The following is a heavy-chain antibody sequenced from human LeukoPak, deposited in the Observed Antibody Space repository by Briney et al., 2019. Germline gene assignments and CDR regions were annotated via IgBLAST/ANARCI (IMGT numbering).Heavy chain of an antibody. V-gene: IGHV3-7*04. CDR2: IKQDGSEK. J-gene: IGHJ4*02. D-gene: IGHD6-13*01. CDR1: GFTFSSYW. Sequence: GGSLRLSCAASGFTFSSYWMSWVRQAPGKGLEWVANIKQDGSEKYYVDSVKGRFTISRDNAKNSLYLQMNSLRAEDTAVYYCARPPYSSSWYDFDYWGQGTLVTVSS. CDR3: ARPPYSSSWYDFDY.